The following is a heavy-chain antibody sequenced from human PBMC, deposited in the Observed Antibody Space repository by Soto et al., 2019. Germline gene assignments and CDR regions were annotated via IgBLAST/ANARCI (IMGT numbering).Heavy chain of an antibody. CDR2: INPSGST. V-gene: IGHV1-46*03. D-gene: IGHD2-15*01. Sequence: ASVKVSCKASGGTFSSYAISWVRQAPGQGLEWMGIINPSGSTSYAQKFQGRVTMTRDTSTSTVYMELSSLRSEDTAVYYCARVYCSGGGCYSIDYWGQGTLVTVAS. CDR1: GGTFSSYA. CDR3: ARVYCSGGGCYSIDY. J-gene: IGHJ4*02.